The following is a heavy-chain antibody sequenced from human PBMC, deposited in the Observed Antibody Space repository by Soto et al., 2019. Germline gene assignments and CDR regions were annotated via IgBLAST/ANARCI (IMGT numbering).Heavy chain of an antibody. CDR1: GYTFTSYY. CDR2: INPSGGST. D-gene: IGHD3-3*01. Sequence: ASVKVSCKASGYTFTSYYMHWVRQAPGQGLEWMGIINPSGGSTSYAQKFQGRVTMTRDTSTSTVYMELSSLRSEDTAVYYCARELRFLEWLSHFDYWGQGTLVTVS. J-gene: IGHJ4*02. CDR3: ARELRFLEWLSHFDY. V-gene: IGHV1-46*01.